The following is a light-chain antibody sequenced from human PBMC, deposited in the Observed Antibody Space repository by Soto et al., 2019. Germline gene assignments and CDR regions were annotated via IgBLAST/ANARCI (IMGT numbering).Light chain of an antibody. Sequence: IQMTQSPSTLSASVGDSVTITCRASQAIRKDLGWYQQKSGKAPKFLIYVASGLQSGVPARFSVSGSGTEFTLTISGLQPEDFATYYCLQDYTYPWTFGQGTKVDIK. CDR2: VAS. CDR1: QAIRKD. V-gene: IGKV1-6*01. J-gene: IGKJ1*01. CDR3: LQDYTYPWT.